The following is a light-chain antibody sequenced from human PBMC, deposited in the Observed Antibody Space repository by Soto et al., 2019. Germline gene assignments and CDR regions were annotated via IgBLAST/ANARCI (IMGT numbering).Light chain of an antibody. CDR3: QQYGSSPRT. CDR2: GAS. V-gene: IGKV2-28*01. J-gene: IGKJ1*01. CDR1: QSLLHSNGYNY. Sequence: DIVMTQSPLSLPVTPGEPASISFSSSQSLLHSNGYNYLDWYLQKPGQSPQLLIYGASNRATGIPDRFSGSGSGTDFTLTISRLEPEDFAVYYCQQYGSSPRTFGQGTKVDIK.